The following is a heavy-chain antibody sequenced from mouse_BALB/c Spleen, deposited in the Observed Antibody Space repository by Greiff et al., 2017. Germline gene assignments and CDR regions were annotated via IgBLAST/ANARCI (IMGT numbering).Heavy chain of an antibody. D-gene: IGHD2-3*01. CDR3: AEGDGYYPY. V-gene: IGHV3-6*02. CDR1: GYSITSGYY. J-gene: IGHJ3*01. Sequence: EVKLVESGPGLVKPSQSLSLTCSVTGYSITSGYYWNWIRQFPGNKLEWMGYISYDGSNNYNPSLKNRISITRDTSKNQFFLKLNSVTTEDTATYYCAEGDGYYPYWGQGTLVTVSA. CDR2: ISYDGSN.